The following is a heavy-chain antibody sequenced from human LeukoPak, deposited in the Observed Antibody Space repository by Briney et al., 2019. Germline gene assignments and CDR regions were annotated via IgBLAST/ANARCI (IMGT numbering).Heavy chain of an antibody. Sequence: GGSLRLSCAASGFTVSSNYMSWVRQAPGKGLEWVSVTYSGGSTYYADSVKGRFTISRDNSKNTLYLQMNSLRAEDTAVYYCARVDYGDYGFDYWGQGTLVTVSS. CDR1: GFTVSSNY. J-gene: IGHJ4*02. CDR3: ARVDYGDYGFDY. CDR2: TYSGGST. D-gene: IGHD4-17*01. V-gene: IGHV3-66*01.